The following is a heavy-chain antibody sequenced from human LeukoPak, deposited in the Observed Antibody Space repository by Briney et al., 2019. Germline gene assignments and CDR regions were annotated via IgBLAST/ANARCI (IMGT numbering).Heavy chain of an antibody. CDR3: ARGGGLDV. Sequence: GGSLRLSCAASGFTFISYWMNWARQAPGKGLEWVASINHNGNVNYYVDSVKGRFTISRDNAKNSLYLQMSNLRAEDTAVYFCARGGGLDVWGQGATVTVSS. CDR2: INHNGNVN. D-gene: IGHD3-16*01. V-gene: IGHV3-7*03. J-gene: IGHJ6*02. CDR1: GFTFISYW.